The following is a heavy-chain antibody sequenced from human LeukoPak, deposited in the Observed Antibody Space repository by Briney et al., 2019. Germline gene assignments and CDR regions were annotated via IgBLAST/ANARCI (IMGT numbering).Heavy chain of an antibody. CDR3: ARGLGYCSSTSCRGWFDP. D-gene: IGHD2-2*01. V-gene: IGHV1-69*13. J-gene: IGHJ5*02. Sequence: SVKVSCKASGGTFSSYAISWVRQAPGQGLEWMGGIIPIFGTANYAQKFRGRVTITADESTSTAYMELSSLRSEDTAVYYCARGLGYCSSTSCRGWFDPWGQGTLVTVSS. CDR1: GGTFSSYA. CDR2: IIPIFGTA.